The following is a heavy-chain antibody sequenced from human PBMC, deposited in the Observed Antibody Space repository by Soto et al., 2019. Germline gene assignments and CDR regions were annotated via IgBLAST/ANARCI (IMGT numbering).Heavy chain of an antibody. CDR3: ARIDTIYSSSSALPDY. CDR2: IDWNDDE. CDR1: GFSLSSSGMC. D-gene: IGHD6-6*01. J-gene: IGHJ4*02. V-gene: IGHV2-70*11. Sequence: SGPTLVNPTQTLTLTCTFSGFSLSSSGMCVTWIRQPPGKALEWLARIDWNDDEHYSTSLKTRLTISKDTSKNQVVLTMTNVDPADTATYYCARIDTIYSSSSALPDYRAQRTLVTVS.